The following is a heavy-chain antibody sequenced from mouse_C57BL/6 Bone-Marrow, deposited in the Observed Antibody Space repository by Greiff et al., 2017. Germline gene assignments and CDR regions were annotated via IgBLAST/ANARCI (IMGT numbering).Heavy chain of an antibody. D-gene: IGHD3-2*01. CDR3: ARADRGFAY. CDR2: ISYDGSN. CDR1: GYSITSGYY. Sequence: ESGPGLVKPSQSLSLTCSVTGYSITSGYYWNWIRQFPGNKLEWMGYISYDGSNNYNPSLKNRISITRDTSKNQFFLKLNSVTTEDTATYYCARADRGFAYWGQGTLVTVSA. J-gene: IGHJ3*01. V-gene: IGHV3-6*01.